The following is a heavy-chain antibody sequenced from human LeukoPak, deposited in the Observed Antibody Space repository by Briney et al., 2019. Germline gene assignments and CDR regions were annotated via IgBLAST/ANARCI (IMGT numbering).Heavy chain of an antibody. CDR2: ISYDGSNK. D-gene: IGHD6-19*01. Sequence: GGSLRLSCAASGFTFSIYAMHCVRHAPCKGLEWVAVISYDGSNKYYADSVKGRFTISRDNSKNTLYLQMNSLRAEDTAVYYCARGGIAVAASGFDYWGQGTLVTVSS. J-gene: IGHJ4*02. V-gene: IGHV3-30-3*01. CDR1: GFTFSIYA. CDR3: ARGGIAVAASGFDY.